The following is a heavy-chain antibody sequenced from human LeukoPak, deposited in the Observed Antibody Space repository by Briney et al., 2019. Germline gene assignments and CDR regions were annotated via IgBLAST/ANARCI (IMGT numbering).Heavy chain of an antibody. J-gene: IGHJ6*02. D-gene: IGHD3-3*01. CDR2: MNPNSGNT. Sequence: ASVKVSCKASGYTFTSYGISWVRQATGQGLEWMGWMNPNSGNTGYAQKFQGRVTMTRNTSISTAYMELSSLRSEDTAVYYCARGPHYDFWSGYYHYYYYGMDVWGQGTTVTVSS. CDR3: ARGPHYDFWSGYYHYYYYGMDV. CDR1: GYTFTSYG. V-gene: IGHV1-8*02.